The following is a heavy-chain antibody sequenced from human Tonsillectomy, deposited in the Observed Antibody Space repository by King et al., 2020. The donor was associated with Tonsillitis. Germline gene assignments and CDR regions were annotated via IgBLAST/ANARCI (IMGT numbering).Heavy chain of an antibody. CDR2: ISYDGSNK. CDR3: VRVGDTGSYKRSDYYYYCGMDV. J-gene: IGHJ6*02. V-gene: IGHV3-30-3*01. CDR1: GFTFSSYA. D-gene: IGHD3-9*01. Sequence: VQLVESRGGVVQPGRSLRLSCAASGFTFSSYAMHWVRQAPGKGLEWVALISYDGSNKYYADSVKGRFTISRDNSKNTLFLQMNSLRAEDTAVYYCVRVGDTGSYKRSDYYYYCGMDVWGQGTTVTVSS.